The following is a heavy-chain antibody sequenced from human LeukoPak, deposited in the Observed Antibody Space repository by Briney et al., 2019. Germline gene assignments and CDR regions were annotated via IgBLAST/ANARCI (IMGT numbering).Heavy chain of an antibody. D-gene: IGHD5-18*01. Sequence: ASVKVSCKASGYTFTSYDINWVRQATGQGLEWMGWMNPNSGNTGYAQKFQGRVTMTRNTSISTAYMELSSLRSEDTAVYYCARCVDTAKGRYYYYGMDVWGQGTTVTVSS. CDR3: ARCVDTAKGRYYYYGMDV. J-gene: IGHJ6*02. V-gene: IGHV1-8*01. CDR1: GYTFTSYD. CDR2: MNPNSGNT.